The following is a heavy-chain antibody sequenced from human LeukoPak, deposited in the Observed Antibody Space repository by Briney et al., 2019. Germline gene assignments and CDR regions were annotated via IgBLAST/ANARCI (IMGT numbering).Heavy chain of an antibody. CDR3: ARGVTMIVVVTYDAFDI. Sequence: GGSLRLSCAASGFTFSSYSMNWVRQAPGKGLEWVSYISSSSSTIYYADSVKGRFTISRDNAKNSLYLQMNSLRAEDTAVYYCARGVTMIVVVTYDAFDIWGQGTMVTVSS. CDR2: ISSSSSTI. V-gene: IGHV3-48*04. J-gene: IGHJ3*02. CDR1: GFTFSSYS. D-gene: IGHD3-22*01.